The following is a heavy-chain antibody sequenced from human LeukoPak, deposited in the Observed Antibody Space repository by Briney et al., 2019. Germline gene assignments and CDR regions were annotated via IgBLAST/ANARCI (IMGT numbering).Heavy chain of an antibody. CDR3: ARDAGSSAWSGGFDY. CDR1: GFTFSDYY. V-gene: IGHV3-11*04. D-gene: IGHD6-19*01. Sequence: GGSLRLSCAASGFTFSDYYMSWIRQAPGKGLEWVSYIDSSGGTVNFADSVKGRFTVSRDNAQNSLYLQMNSLRGDDTAVYYCARDAGSSAWSGGFDYWGQGALVTVSS. J-gene: IGHJ4*02. CDR2: IDSSGGTV.